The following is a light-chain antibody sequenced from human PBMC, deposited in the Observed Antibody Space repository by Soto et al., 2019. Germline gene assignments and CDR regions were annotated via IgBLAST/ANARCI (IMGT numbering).Light chain of an antibody. J-gene: IGLJ1*01. Sequence: QSVLTQPPSVSGAPGQRVTISCTGNSSNIGAGYDVHWYQQLPGTAPKLLIFANTNRPSGVPDRFSGSKSETSASLAITGLQADDEADYYCQSYDSGLSGSRVFGTGTKLTVL. CDR2: ANT. CDR3: QSYDSGLSGSRV. V-gene: IGLV1-40*01. CDR1: SSNIGAGYD.